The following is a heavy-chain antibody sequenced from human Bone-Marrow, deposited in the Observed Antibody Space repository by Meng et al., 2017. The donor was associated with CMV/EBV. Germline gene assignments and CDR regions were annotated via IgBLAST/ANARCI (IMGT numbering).Heavy chain of an antibody. CDR3: ARDTGGCSSTSCYTANWFDP. J-gene: IGHJ5*02. CDR2: INPSGGST. Sequence: TSYYMHWVRQAPGQGLEWMGIINPSGGSTSYAQKFQGRVTMTRDTSTSTVYMELSSLRSEDTAVYYCARDTGGCSSTSCYTANWFDPWGQGTLVTVSS. V-gene: IGHV1-46*01. D-gene: IGHD2-2*02. CDR1: TSYY.